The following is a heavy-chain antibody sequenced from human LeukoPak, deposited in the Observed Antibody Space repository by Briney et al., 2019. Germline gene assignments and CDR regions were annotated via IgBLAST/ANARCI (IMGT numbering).Heavy chain of an antibody. CDR1: GFTVSSNY. Sequence: GGSLRLSCAASGFTVSSNYMSWVRQAPGKGLEWVSVIYSGGSTYYADSVKGRFTISRDNSKNTLYLQMNSLRAEDTAVYYCAREGSSGYYPMRGYYFEYWGQGTLVTVSS. CDR3: AREGSSGYYPMRGYYFEY. J-gene: IGHJ4*02. V-gene: IGHV3-53*01. CDR2: IYSGGST. D-gene: IGHD3-22*01.